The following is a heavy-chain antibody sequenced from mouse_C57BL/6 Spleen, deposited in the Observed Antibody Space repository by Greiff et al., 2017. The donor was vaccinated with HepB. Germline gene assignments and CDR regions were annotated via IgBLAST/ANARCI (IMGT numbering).Heavy chain of an antibody. CDR1: GYTFTSYG. V-gene: IGHV1-72*01. CDR2: IDPKSGST. J-gene: IGHJ3*01. Sequence: QVQLQQPGAELVKPGASVKLSCKASGYTFTSYGMHWVKQRPGRGLEWIGRIDPKSGSTKYNEKFKSKATLTVDKSSSTAYMQLRSLTSEDSAVSECARGGGGGQRRFLFAYWGQGTLVTVSA. D-gene: IGHD3-2*02. CDR3: ARGGGGGQRRFLFAY.